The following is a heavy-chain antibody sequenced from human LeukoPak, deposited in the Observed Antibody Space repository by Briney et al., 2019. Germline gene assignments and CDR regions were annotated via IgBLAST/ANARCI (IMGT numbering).Heavy chain of an antibody. Sequence: SETLSLTCAVSGGALSSSNWWSWVRQPPGKGLEWIGEIYHSGSTNYNPSRKSRVTTSVNKPRSQSSLKLSSVPAADTAVYYCARVYDFDWRIFDYWGQGTLVTVS. V-gene: IGHV4-4*02. CDR3: ARVYDFDWRIFDY. CDR1: GGALSSSNW. J-gene: IGHJ4*02. CDR2: IYHSGST. D-gene: IGHD3-9*01.